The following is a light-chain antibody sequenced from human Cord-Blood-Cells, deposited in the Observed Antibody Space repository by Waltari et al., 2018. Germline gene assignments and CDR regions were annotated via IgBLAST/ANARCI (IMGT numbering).Light chain of an antibody. CDR1: SRDAGGYNY. CDR2: EVS. J-gene: IGLJ2*01. Sequence: QSALTQPASVSGSPGQSITISCTGTSRDAGGYNYASWYQQHPGKAPKLMIYEVSNRPSGVSNRFSGSKSGNTASLTISGLQAEDEADYYCSSYTSSSIVVFGGGTKLTVL. CDR3: SSYTSSSIVV. V-gene: IGLV2-14*01.